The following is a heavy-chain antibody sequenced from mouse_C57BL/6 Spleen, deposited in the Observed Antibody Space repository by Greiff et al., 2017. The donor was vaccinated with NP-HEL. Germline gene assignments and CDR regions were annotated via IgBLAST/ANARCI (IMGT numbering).Heavy chain of an antibody. Sequence: QVQLQQSGAELMKPGASVKLSCKATGYTFTGYWIEWVKQRPGHGLEWIGEILPGSGGTNYNEKFKGKATFTADTSSNTAYMQLSSLTTEDSAIYYCARPHYDYDGFAYWGQGTLVTVSA. J-gene: IGHJ3*01. CDR2: ILPGSGGT. CDR1: GYTFTGYW. CDR3: ARPHYDYDGFAY. D-gene: IGHD2-4*01. V-gene: IGHV1-9*01.